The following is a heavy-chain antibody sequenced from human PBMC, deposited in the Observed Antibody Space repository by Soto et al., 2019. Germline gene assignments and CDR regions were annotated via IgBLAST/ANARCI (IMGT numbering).Heavy chain of an antibody. V-gene: IGHV5-51*01. CDR1: GYSFTSYW. D-gene: IGHD3-10*01. J-gene: IGHJ5*02. CDR2: IYPGDSDT. CDR3: ARHGSGSYYASWFDP. Sequence: PGESLKISCKGSGYSFTSYWIGWVRQMPGKGLEWMGIIYPGDSDTRYSPSFQSQVTISADKSISTAYLQWSSLKASDTAMYYCARHGSGSYYASWFDPWGQGTLVTVSS.